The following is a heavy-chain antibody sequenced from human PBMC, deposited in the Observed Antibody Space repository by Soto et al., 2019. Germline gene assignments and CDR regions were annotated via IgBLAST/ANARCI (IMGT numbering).Heavy chain of an antibody. CDR2: ISAHNGNT. Sequence: QVHLVQSGAEVKKPGASVKVSCKASGYTFTSYGITWVRQAPGQGLEWMGWISAHNGNTDYAQKLQGRVIVTRDPATSTASMELRRLISDDTAVYYCARGRYGDYWGQGALVTVSS. V-gene: IGHV1-18*01. CDR1: GYTFTSYG. CDR3: ARGRYGDY. D-gene: IGHD1-1*01. J-gene: IGHJ4*02.